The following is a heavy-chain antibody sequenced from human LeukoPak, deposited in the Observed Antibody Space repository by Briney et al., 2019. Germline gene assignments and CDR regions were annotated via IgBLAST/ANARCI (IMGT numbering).Heavy chain of an antibody. D-gene: IGHD2-21*01. Sequence: GGSLRLSCEASGFTLRYHRMVWGRQTPGKRLEWVSTIKPDGSAREYAHSVKGRFTISRDNAKKSRYLQMNSLTDEDTALYYCARDRMRYCVDECNCAIDIWGQGTLVTVSP. J-gene: IGHJ3*02. CDR3: ARDRMRYCVDECNCAIDI. V-gene: IGHV3-7*01. CDR1: GFTLRYHR. CDR2: IKPDGSAR.